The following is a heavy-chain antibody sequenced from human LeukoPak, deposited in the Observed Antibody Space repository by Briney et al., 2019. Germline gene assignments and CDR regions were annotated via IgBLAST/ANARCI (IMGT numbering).Heavy chain of an antibody. Sequence: ASVKVSCKASGYTFTGYYIHWVRQAPGQGLEWMGWVNPNSSGTNYAQNFQSRVTMTRDTSISTAYMELSRLRSDDTAVYYCARAGYYDTSGYYHPFDYWGQGILVTVSS. J-gene: IGHJ4*02. CDR3: ARAGYYDTSGYYHPFDY. D-gene: IGHD3-22*01. V-gene: IGHV1-2*02. CDR2: VNPNSSGT. CDR1: GYTFTGYY.